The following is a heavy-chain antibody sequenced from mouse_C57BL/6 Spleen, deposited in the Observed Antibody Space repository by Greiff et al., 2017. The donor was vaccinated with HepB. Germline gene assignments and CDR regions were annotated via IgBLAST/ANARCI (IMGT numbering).Heavy chain of an antibody. J-gene: IGHJ2*01. Sequence: VQLQQSGAELAKPGASVKLSCKASGYTFTSYWMHWVKQRPGQGLEWIGYINPSSGYTKYHQKFKDKATLTADKSSSTAYLQLSSLTYEDAAVYYWERSYGSSYFDYWGQSTTLTVSA. CDR2: INPSSGYT. V-gene: IGHV1-7*01. D-gene: IGHD1-1*01. CDR1: GYTFTSYW. CDR3: ERSYGSSYFDY.